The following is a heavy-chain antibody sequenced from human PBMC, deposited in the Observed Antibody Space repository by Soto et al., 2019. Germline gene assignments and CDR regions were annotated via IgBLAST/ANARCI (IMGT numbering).Heavy chain of an antibody. CDR1: GFTFSSYG. V-gene: IGHV3-30*18. Sequence: QVQLVESGGGVVQPGRSLRLSCAASGFTFSSYGMHWVRQAPGKGLEWVAVISCDGSNKYYADSVKGRFTISRDNSKNTLYLQMNSLRAEDTAVYYCAKILQLGDYAYYYYGMDVWGQGTTVTVSS. J-gene: IGHJ6*02. D-gene: IGHD4-17*01. CDR3: AKILQLGDYAYYYYGMDV. CDR2: ISCDGSNK.